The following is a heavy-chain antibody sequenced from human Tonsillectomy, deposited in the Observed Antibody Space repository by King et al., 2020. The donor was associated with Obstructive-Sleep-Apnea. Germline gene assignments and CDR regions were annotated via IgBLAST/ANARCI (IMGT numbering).Heavy chain of an antibody. D-gene: IGHD3-10*01. CDR3: ARDMSAYDSTSPAY. Sequence: QLVQSGAEVKKPGASVKVSCKASGYAFTGYYIHWVRQAPGQGLEWLGWISPNSGSTIYAQKFQDRGSMTRDPSIRTIYMDLSRLRSDDTAMYYCARDMSAYDSTSPAYWGQGTLVTVSS. CDR2: ISPNSGST. CDR1: GYAFTGYY. V-gene: IGHV1-2*02. J-gene: IGHJ4*02.